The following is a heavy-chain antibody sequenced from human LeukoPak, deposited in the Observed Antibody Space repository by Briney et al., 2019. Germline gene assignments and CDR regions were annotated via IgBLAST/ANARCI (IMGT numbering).Heavy chain of an antibody. J-gene: IGHJ6*03. CDR1: GFTFSSYE. V-gene: IGHV3-48*03. CDR3: TRGRYYGSGTQGYYYMDV. Sequence: GGSLRLSCAGSGFTFSSYEINWVRQAPGKGLEWVSYISSRGSSIYADSVKGRFTISRDNAKNSLYLQMNSLRNEDTAVYYCTRGRYYGSGTQGYYYMDVWGKGTTVTISS. D-gene: IGHD3-10*01. CDR2: ISSRGSSI.